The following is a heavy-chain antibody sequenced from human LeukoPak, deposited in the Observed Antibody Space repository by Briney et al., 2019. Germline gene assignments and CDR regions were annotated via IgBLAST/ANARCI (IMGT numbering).Heavy chain of an antibody. Sequence: GGSLRLSCAASGFTVSSNYMSWVRQAPGKGLEWVSVIYSGGSTYYADSVKGRFTISRDNSKNTLYLQMNSLRAEDTAVYYCAKASDLAAADYWGQGTLVTVSS. CDR1: GFTVSSNY. D-gene: IGHD6-13*01. J-gene: IGHJ4*02. V-gene: IGHV3-53*01. CDR3: AKASDLAAADY. CDR2: IYSGGST.